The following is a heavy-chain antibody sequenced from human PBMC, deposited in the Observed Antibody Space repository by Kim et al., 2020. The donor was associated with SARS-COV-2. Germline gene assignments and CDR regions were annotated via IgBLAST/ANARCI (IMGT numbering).Heavy chain of an antibody. V-gene: IGHV3-53*01. D-gene: IGHD3-16*01. CDR1: GFTVSSNY. J-gene: IGHJ6*03. CDR3: AREFGPDYYCYYYMDV. CDR2: IYSGGST. Sequence: GGSLRLSCAASGFTVSSNYMSWVRQAPGKGLEWVSVIYSGGSTYYADSVKGRLTISRDNSKNTLYLQLNSLRAEDTAVYYCAREFGPDYYCYYYMDVWGKGTTVTVSS.